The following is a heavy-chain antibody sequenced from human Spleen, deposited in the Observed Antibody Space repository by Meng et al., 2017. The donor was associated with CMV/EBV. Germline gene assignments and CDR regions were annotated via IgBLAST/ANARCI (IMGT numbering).Heavy chain of an antibody. CDR3: ARGGEYSSSWEYYYYGMDV. CDR2: ISYTGST. V-gene: IGHV4-61*01. Sequence: GSLRLSCTVSGGSVSSGYYYWSWIRLPPGKGLEWIGYISYTGSTKYNPSLKSRVTISVDTSKDQVSLKLSSVTAADTAVYYCARGGEYSSSWEYYYYGMDVWGQGTTVTVSS. CDR1: GGSVSSGYYY. D-gene: IGHD6-13*01. J-gene: IGHJ6*02.